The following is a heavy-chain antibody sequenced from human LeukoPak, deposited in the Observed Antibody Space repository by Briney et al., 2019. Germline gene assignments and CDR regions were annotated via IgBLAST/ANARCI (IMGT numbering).Heavy chain of an antibody. Sequence: GGSLRLSCAAYGFTFSSYSMNWVRQAPGKGLEWVSSISSSSSYIYYADSAQGRFTISRDNAKNSLYLQMNSLRAEDTAVYYCARAEYYYDSSGYYSDAFDIWGQGTMVTVSS. D-gene: IGHD3-22*01. V-gene: IGHV3-21*01. CDR1: GFTFSSYS. CDR2: ISSSSSYI. J-gene: IGHJ3*02. CDR3: ARAEYYYDSSGYYSDAFDI.